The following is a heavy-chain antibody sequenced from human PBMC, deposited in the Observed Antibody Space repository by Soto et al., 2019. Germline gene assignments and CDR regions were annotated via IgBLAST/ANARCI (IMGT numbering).Heavy chain of an antibody. CDR3: ARDGIYYDRVGYRTAPNYWVWDL. Sequence: GASVKVSCKASGGTFSSYAISWVRQAPGQGLEWMGGIIPIFGTANYAQKFQGRVTITADESTSTAYMELSSLRSEDTAVYYCARDGIYYDRVGYRTAPNYWVWDLGGKGT. CDR2: IIPIFGTA. J-gene: IGHJ6*03. D-gene: IGHD3-22*01. CDR1: GGTFSSYA. V-gene: IGHV1-69*13.